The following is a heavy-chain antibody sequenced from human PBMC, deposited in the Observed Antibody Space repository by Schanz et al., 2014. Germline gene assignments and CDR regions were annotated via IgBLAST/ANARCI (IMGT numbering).Heavy chain of an antibody. CDR2: IGNGGVTI. CDR3: AKGPYYYYYMDV. Sequence: EVHLLDSGGGLVQPGGSLRLSCSASGFTFSIYAMHWIRQPPGRGLEWVSYIGNGGVTIYYADSVKGRFTISRDNSKNSLYLQMNSLRADDTAVYYCAKGPYYYYYMDVWGNGTTVTVSS. V-gene: IGHV3-48*04. J-gene: IGHJ6*03. CDR1: GFTFSIYA.